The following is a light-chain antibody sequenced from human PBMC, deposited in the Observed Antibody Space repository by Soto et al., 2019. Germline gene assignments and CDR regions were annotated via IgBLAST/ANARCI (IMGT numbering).Light chain of an antibody. CDR1: QSISNSF. V-gene: IGKV3-20*01. Sequence: FVVTQSPDTLSLSPVERATLSFRASQSISNSFLAWYQQRAGQAPRLLLFGASSRATGIPDRFSGSGSGTDFTLTISRLEPEDFAVYYCQQYGSSLWTFGQGTKVDIK. J-gene: IGKJ1*01. CDR3: QQYGSSLWT. CDR2: GAS.